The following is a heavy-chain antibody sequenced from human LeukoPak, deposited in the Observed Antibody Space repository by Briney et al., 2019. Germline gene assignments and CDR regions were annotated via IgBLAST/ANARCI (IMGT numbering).Heavy chain of an antibody. J-gene: IGHJ4*02. CDR2: ISHTGNNR. D-gene: IGHD6-19*01. V-gene: IGHV3-30*03. CDR1: GFTFSICG. CDR3: AAGYSSGWRNLIDY. Sequence: GGSLRLSCAASGFTFSICGMNWVGQAPGKGLEWVALISHTGNNRYYADSVKGRFSISRDNSKNTMYLQMDSLRAEDTAVYYCAAGYSSGWRNLIDYWGQGTLVTVSS.